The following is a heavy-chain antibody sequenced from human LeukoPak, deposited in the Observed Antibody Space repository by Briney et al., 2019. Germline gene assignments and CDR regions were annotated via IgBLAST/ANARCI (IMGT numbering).Heavy chain of an antibody. CDR1: GGSFSGYY. D-gene: IGHD4-17*01. Sequence: SETLSLTCAVYGGSFSGYYWSWIRQPPGKGLEWIGEINHSGSTNYNPSLKSRVTISVDTSKNQFSLKLSSVTAADTAVYYCARELGDYVGNWFDPWGQGTLVTVSS. V-gene: IGHV4-34*01. CDR3: ARELGDYVGNWFDP. J-gene: IGHJ5*02. CDR2: INHSGST.